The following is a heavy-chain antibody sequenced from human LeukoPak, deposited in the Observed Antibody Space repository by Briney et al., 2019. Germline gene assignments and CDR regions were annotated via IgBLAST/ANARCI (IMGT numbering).Heavy chain of an antibody. D-gene: IGHD3-22*01. CDR1: GFTFSSYS. Sequence: PGGSLRLSCAASGFTFSSYSMNWVRQAPGKGLEWVSSISSSRSYIYYADSVKGRFTISRDNAKNSLCLQMNSLRAEDTAVYYCAYYYDSSGFLADYWGQGTLVTVSS. J-gene: IGHJ4*02. CDR3: AYYYDSSGFLADY. CDR2: ISSSRSYI. V-gene: IGHV3-21*01.